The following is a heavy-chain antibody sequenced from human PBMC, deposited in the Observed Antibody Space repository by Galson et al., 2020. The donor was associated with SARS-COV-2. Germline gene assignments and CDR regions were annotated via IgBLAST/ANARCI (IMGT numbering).Heavy chain of an antibody. D-gene: IGHD1-1*01. CDR2: IHYSGST. CDR1: GGSINNYY. Sequence: ASETLSLTCTVSGGSINNYYWSWIRQPPGKGLEWIGNIHYSGSTKYNPSLKSRVSISVDTSKNQFSLKLKSVTAADTAVYYCAKGRHSGPLEVDYYYYYGMDVWGQGTTVTVSS. J-gene: IGHJ6*02. V-gene: IGHV4-59*01. CDR3: AKGRHSGPLEVDYYYYYGMDV.